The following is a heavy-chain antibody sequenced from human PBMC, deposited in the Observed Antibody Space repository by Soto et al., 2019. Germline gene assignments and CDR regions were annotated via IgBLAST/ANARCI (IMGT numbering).Heavy chain of an antibody. CDR3: ARDPATAKPEGVDF. J-gene: IGHJ4*02. CDR2: INPNSGGT. CDR1: GYTFSDYY. D-gene: IGHD1-1*01. V-gene: IGHV1-2*02. Sequence: QVQLVQSGAEVRKPGASVKVSCKASGYTFSDYYIHWVRQAPGQGLEWMGWINPNSGGTKYAPKFQGGVTMTRDTSIPTASMELGRLRSGDTAVYYCARDPATAKPEGVDFWGQGALVTVSS.